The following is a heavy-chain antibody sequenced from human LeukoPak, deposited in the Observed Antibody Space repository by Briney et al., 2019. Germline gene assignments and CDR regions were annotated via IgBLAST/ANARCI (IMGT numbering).Heavy chain of an antibody. CDR3: ARAITMIVVPYKGYFDY. CDR2: IYYSGST. D-gene: IGHD3-22*01. J-gene: IGHJ4*02. V-gene: IGHV4-59*08. CDR1: GGSISSYY. Sequence: PSETLSLTCTVSGGSISSYYWSWIRQPPGKGLEWIGYIYYSGSTNYNPSLKSRVTISVDTSKNQFSLKLSSVTAADTAVYYCARAITMIVVPYKGYFDYWGQGTLVTVSS.